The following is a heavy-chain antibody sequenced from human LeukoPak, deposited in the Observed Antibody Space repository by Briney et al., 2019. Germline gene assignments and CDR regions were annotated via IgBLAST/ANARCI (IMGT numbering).Heavy chain of an antibody. Sequence: GASVKVSCKASGYTFTGYYMHWVRQAPGQGLEWMGWINPNSGGTSYAQKFQGRVTMTRDTSISTAYMELSRLRSDDTAVYYCARDIVMVTYWFDPWGQGTLVTVSS. CDR2: INPNSGGT. V-gene: IGHV1-2*02. CDR1: GYTFTGYY. CDR3: ARDIVMVTYWFDP. J-gene: IGHJ5*02. D-gene: IGHD5-18*01.